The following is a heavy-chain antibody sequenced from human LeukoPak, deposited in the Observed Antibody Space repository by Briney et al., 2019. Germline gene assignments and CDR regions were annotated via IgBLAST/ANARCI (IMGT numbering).Heavy chain of an antibody. CDR1: GFTFSSYS. CDR2: IKQDGSEK. V-gene: IGHV3-7*01. J-gene: IGHJ4*02. D-gene: IGHD2-2*01. CDR3: ARVTGEYQLLKVPYYFDY. Sequence: GGSLRLSCAASGFTFSSYSMNWVRQAPGKGLEWVADIKQDGSEKYYVDAVKGRFTISRDNAKNSLYLQMNSLRAEDTAVYYCARVTGEYQLLKVPYYFDYWGQGTLVTVSS.